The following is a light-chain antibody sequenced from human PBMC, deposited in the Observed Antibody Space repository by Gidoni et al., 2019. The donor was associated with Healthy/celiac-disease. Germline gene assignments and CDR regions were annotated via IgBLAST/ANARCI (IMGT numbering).Light chain of an antibody. Sequence: DIVLTQSPATLSLSPGERATLSCRASQSVSSYLAWYQQKPGQAPRLLIYDASNRATGIPARFSGSGSGTDFTLTISSLEPEDLAVYYCQQRSNWPLTFGPGTKVDIK. CDR1: QSVSSY. CDR3: QQRSNWPLT. CDR2: DAS. V-gene: IGKV3-11*01. J-gene: IGKJ3*01.